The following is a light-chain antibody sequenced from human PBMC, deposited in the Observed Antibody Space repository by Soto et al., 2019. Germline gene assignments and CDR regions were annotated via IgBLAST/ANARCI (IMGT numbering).Light chain of an antibody. CDR3: QQRSNWPPEIT. J-gene: IGKJ5*01. Sequence: ELVLTQSPATLSLSPGDSATLSCRDSQSVSSFLAWYQQKPGQAPRLLIYDASNRATGIPARFSGSGSGTDFTLNISSLEPEDFAVYYCQQRSNWPPEITFGQGTRLEIK. CDR1: QSVSSF. CDR2: DAS. V-gene: IGKV3-11*01.